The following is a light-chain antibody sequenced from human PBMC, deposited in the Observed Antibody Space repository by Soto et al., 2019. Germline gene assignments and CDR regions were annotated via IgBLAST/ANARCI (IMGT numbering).Light chain of an antibody. Sequence: ENVLPQSPGTLSLSPGERATLSSRAIQTVSSNSLAWYQQKSGQAPRLLIYAASSRATGIPDRFSGSGSGADFTLTISRLEPEDFAIYHCQQYGSSPYTFGQGTKLEIK. CDR1: QTVSSNS. V-gene: IGKV3-20*01. CDR2: AAS. J-gene: IGKJ2*01. CDR3: QQYGSSPYT.